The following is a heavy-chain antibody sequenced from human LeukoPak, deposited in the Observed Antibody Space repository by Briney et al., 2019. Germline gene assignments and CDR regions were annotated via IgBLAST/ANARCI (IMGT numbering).Heavy chain of an antibody. D-gene: IGHD3-22*01. V-gene: IGHV4-39*01. CDR2: IYYSGST. Sequence: PSETLSLTCAVSGGSITSSSYYWGWISQPPGKGLEWIGRIYYSGSTYYNPSLKSRVTISVDTSKNQFSLKLSSVTAADTAVYYCARRPADSSGRPNDCWGQGTLVTVSS. J-gene: IGHJ4*02. CDR3: ARRPADSSGRPNDC. CDR1: GGSITSSSYY.